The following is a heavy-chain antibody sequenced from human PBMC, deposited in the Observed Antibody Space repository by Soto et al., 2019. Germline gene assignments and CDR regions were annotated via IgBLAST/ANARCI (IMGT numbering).Heavy chain of an antibody. J-gene: IGHJ6*02. V-gene: IGHV4-39*01. CDR2: IYYSGST. Sequence: QLQLQESGPGLVKPSETLSLTCTVSGGSISSSSYYWGWIRQPPGKGLEWIGSIYYSGSTYYNPSLKSRVTIPVDTSKNQFSLTRSSVTAADTAVYYCARLTSYYGMDVWGQGTTVTVSS. CDR1: GGSISSSSYY. D-gene: IGHD4-17*01. CDR3: ARLTSYYGMDV.